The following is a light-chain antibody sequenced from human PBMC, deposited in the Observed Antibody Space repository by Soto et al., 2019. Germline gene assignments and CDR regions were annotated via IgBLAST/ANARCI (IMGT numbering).Light chain of an antibody. J-gene: IGKJ4*01. CDR1: QSVSSY. Sequence: EIVLTQSPATLSLSPGERATLSCRASQSVSSYLAWYQQKPGQAPRLLIYDASNRATGIPARFSGSGSGTDFTLTISSLEPEYFAVYYCQQRSNWPPGFGGGTKVEIK. CDR3: QQRSNWPPG. CDR2: DAS. V-gene: IGKV3-11*01.